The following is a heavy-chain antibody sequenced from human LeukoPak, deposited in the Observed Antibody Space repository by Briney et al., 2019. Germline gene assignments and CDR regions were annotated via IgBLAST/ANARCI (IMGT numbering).Heavy chain of an antibody. V-gene: IGHV1-18*01. Sequence: GASVKVSCKASGYSFTNYGISWVRQAPGQGLEWMGWISAYNGYTHFAQKFQGRVTITRNTSISTAYMELSSLRSEDTAVYYCARGRAARRNYYYYYMDVWGKGTTVTVSS. CDR1: GYSFTNYG. D-gene: IGHD6-6*01. CDR3: ARGRAARRNYYYYYMDV. J-gene: IGHJ6*03. CDR2: ISAYNGYT.